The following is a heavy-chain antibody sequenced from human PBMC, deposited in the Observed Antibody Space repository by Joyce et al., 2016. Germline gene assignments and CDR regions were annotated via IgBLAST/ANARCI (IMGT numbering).Heavy chain of an antibody. J-gene: IGHJ6*02. Sequence: EVQLVQSGAEVKTPGESLKSSCKGYGDIFSSDWIGWVRQMPGKGREWRGSIYPGASETRYSPSFHGHVTMSVDKSISTAYLQWTRLKASDSAMYYCGGQKGFGELWDGMDVWGQGTTVTVSS. CDR2: IYPGASET. V-gene: IGHV5-51*01. CDR1: GDIFSSDW. CDR3: GGQKGFGELWDGMDV. D-gene: IGHD3-10*01.